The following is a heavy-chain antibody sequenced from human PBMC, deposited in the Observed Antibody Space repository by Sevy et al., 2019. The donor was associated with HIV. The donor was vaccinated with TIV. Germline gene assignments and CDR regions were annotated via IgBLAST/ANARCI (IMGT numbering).Heavy chain of an antibody. CDR1: GFTFSYFS. CDR3: ALERLSSDVAEYFEN. CDR2: ISYDGSNE. Sequence: GGSLRLSCATSGFTFSYFSMHWVRQAPGKGLEWVATISYDGSNEHYADSVKGRFTISRDNSKNALYLQMNSLRAEDTAVYSCALERLSSDVAEYFENWGQSTLVTVS. V-gene: IGHV3-30-3*01. J-gene: IGHJ1*01. D-gene: IGHD1-1*01.